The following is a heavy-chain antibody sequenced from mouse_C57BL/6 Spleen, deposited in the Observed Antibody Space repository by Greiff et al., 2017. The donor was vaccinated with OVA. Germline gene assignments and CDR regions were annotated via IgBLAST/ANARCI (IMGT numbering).Heavy chain of an antibody. CDR3: AREGTAGGDY. J-gene: IGHJ2*01. D-gene: IGHD3-3*01. V-gene: IGHV5-15*04. Sequence: EVKLVESGGGLVQPGGSLKLSCAASGFTFSDYGMAWVRQAPRKGPEWVAFISNLAYSIYYADTVTGRFTISREKAKNTLSLEMSSLRSEDTAMYYCAREGTAGGDYWGQGTTLTVSS. CDR1: GFTFSDYG. CDR2: ISNLAYSI.